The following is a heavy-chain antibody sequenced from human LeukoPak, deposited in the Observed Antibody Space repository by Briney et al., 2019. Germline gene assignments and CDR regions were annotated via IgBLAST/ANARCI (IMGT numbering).Heavy chain of an antibody. Sequence: SETLSLTCAVSGASISGSGYYLGWIRQPPGKGLEWIGNIYYTGSSYYNPSLKSRVTISVDTSKNQFSLKLSSVTAADTAVYYCAILYSSDAFDIWGQGTMVTVSS. D-gene: IGHD2-15*01. CDR1: GASISGSGYY. J-gene: IGHJ3*02. CDR3: AILYSSDAFDI. CDR2: IYYTGSS. V-gene: IGHV4-39*07.